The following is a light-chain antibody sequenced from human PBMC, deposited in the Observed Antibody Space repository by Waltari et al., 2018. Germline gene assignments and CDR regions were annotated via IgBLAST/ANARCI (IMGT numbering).Light chain of an antibody. J-gene: IGKJ1*01. CDR3: QQSYSTPWT. Sequence: DIQMTQSPSPLSVSIGDRVTITCRASQSISSYLNWYQQRPGKAPKLLIYAASSLQSGVPSRFSGSGSGTDFNFTICSLQPEDFASYYCQQSYSTPWTFGQGTKVEIK. CDR2: AAS. V-gene: IGKV1-39*01. CDR1: QSISSY.